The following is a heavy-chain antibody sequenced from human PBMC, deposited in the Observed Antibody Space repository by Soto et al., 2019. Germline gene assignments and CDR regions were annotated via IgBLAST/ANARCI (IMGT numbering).Heavy chain of an antibody. D-gene: IGHD3-16*01. V-gene: IGHV3-74*01. Sequence: EVQLVESGGGLVQPGGSLRLSCAASGFTFSTYWMHWVRRAPGKGLVWVSRLDNDGTNTRYADSVKGRFTVSRDNGKNTVYLQMDSLRAEDTAVYYCARDGGTYFDYWGQGTLVTVSS. CDR1: GFTFSTYW. CDR2: LDNDGTNT. CDR3: ARDGGTYFDY. J-gene: IGHJ4*02.